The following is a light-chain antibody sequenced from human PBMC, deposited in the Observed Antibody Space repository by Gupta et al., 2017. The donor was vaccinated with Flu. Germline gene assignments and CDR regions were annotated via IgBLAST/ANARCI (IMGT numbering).Light chain of an antibody. Sequence: SALTKPASVYGSPGQSNTIYCTGTRSDVGDSYYVSWYQKHPGIAPKLIIYEFSIRPSGVSNRFSGSKSGNTASLTISGLQAEDEAAYYCSSYTYSSTSIYVFGTGTKVTVL. V-gene: IGLV2-14*01. CDR2: EFS. J-gene: IGLJ1*01. CDR1: RSDVGDSYY. CDR3: SSYTYSSTSIYV.